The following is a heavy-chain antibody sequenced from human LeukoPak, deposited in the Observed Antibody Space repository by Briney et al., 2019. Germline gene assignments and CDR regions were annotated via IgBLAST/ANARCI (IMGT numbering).Heavy chain of an antibody. V-gene: IGHV1-69*05. CDR2: IIPIFGTA. J-gene: IGHJ6*03. CDR1: GGTFSSYA. Sequence: SVKVSCKASGGTFSSYAISWVRQAPGQGLEWMGRIIPIFGTANYAQKFQGRVTITTDESTSTAYMELSSLRSEDTAVYYCARGGYSGYDYYYYHYMDVWGKGTTVTVSS. CDR3: ARGGYSGYDYYYYHYMDV. D-gene: IGHD5-12*01.